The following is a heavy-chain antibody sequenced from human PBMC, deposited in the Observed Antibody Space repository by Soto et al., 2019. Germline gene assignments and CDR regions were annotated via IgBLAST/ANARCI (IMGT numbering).Heavy chain of an antibody. J-gene: IGHJ6*03. CDR2: IIPILGIA. Sequence: SVKVSCKASGGTFSSYTISWVRQAPGQGLEWMGRIIPILGIANYAQKFQGRVTITADKSTSTAYMELSSLRSEDTAVYYCARARYSSSWYYYYYYMDVWGKGTTVTVSS. V-gene: IGHV1-69*02. CDR3: ARARYSSSWYYYYYYMDV. D-gene: IGHD6-13*01. CDR1: GGTFSSYT.